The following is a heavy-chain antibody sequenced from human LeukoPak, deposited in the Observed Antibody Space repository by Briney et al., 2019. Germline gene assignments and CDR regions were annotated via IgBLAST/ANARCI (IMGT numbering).Heavy chain of an antibody. CDR2: ISAGGGST. D-gene: IGHD3-22*01. J-gene: IGHJ4*02. CDR1: GFTFSSYA. Sequence: PGGSLRLSCAASGFTFSSYAMNWVRQAPGKGLEWVSFISAGGGSTYYADSMKGRLTCSRDNSKNTLYLRMNSLRAEDTAVYYCAILPPHYYYDTSGYSDSWGQGTLVTVSS. CDR3: AILPPHYYYDTSGYSDS. V-gene: IGHV3-23*01.